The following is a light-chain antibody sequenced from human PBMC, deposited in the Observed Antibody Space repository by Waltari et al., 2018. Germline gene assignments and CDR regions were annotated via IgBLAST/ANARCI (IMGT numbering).Light chain of an antibody. V-gene: IGLV2-14*03. CDR1: SNDVGGDNS. CDR2: DVS. CDR3: SSQSSNDVVL. Sequence: QSALTQPASVSGSPGQSVTIFCAGTSNDVGGDNSVSWYQDHPGQAPRVIIYDVSDRPSGVSDRFSGSKSGNTASLTISGLQAEDEADYYCSSQSSNDVVLFGGGTKLTVL. J-gene: IGLJ2*01.